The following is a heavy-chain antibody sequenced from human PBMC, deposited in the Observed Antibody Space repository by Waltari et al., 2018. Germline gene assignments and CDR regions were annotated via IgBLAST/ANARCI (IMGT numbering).Heavy chain of an antibody. Sequence: QVQLVESGGGVVQPGRSLRLSCAASGFSFSDFGLHWVRQAPGKGREGVAVIPQAGSYKDHADSVRGRFTISRDNSKNTLYLKMSSLRAEDTAVYFCARTERLDSSGYQGEYFDYWGQGTLVTVSS. CDR1: GFSFSDFG. V-gene: IGHV3-30-3*01. J-gene: IGHJ4*02. D-gene: IGHD3-22*01. CDR3: ARTERLDSSGYQGEYFDY. CDR2: IPQAGSYK.